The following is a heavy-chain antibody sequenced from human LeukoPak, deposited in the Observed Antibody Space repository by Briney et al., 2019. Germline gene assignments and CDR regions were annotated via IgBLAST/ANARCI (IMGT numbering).Heavy chain of an antibody. Sequence: SETLTLTCAVYGGSFSGNYWSWIRQPPGKGLEWIGEINHSRSTNYNPSLKSRVTISVDTSKNQFSLKLSSVTAADTAVYYCARGPPNCSGGSCYSSYYYYGMDVWGQGTTVTVSS. CDR1: GGSFSGNY. D-gene: IGHD2-15*01. CDR2: INHSRST. J-gene: IGHJ6*02. V-gene: IGHV4-34*01. CDR3: ARGPPNCSGGSCYSSYYYYGMDV.